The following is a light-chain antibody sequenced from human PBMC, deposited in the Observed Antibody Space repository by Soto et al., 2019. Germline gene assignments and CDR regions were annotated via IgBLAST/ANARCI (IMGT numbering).Light chain of an antibody. CDR3: QQYYASPGT. V-gene: IGKV4-1*01. CDR1: QSVLHTSNNRNY. Sequence: DIVMTQSPDSLAVSLGERATIKCKSGQSVLHTSNNRNYLAWYQQKPGQPPKLLIYWASTRESGVPDRFSGSGSGTDFTLTISSLQAEDVAVYYCQQYYASPGTFGQGTKVEIK. CDR2: WAS. J-gene: IGKJ1*01.